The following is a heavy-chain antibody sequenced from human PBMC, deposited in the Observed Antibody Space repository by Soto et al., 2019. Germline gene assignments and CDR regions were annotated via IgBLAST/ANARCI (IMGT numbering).Heavy chain of an antibody. CDR1: GFTFSSYS. D-gene: IGHD6-6*01. CDR3: ARNTYSSSSYDP. CDR2: ISFRSSTI. V-gene: IGHV3-48*01. J-gene: IGHJ5*02. Sequence: GGSLRLSCAASGFTFSSYSMSWVRQAPGKGLEWVSYISFRSSTIYYADSVKGRFTISRDDAKNSLYLQMNSLRAEDTAVYYCARNTYSSSSYDPWGQGTLVTVSS.